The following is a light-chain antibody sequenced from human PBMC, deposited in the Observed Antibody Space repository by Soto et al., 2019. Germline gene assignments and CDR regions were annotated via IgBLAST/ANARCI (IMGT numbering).Light chain of an antibody. J-gene: IGKJ4*01. CDR3: QQYNNWPPLT. Sequence: IVMTQSPATLSVSPGERATLSCRASQSISSSIAWYQQRPGQAPRLLIYGASTRATGIPARFSGSGSGTDFTLTISSLQSEDLAVYYCQQYNNWPPLTFGGGTKVDI. V-gene: IGKV3-15*01. CDR1: QSISSS. CDR2: GAS.